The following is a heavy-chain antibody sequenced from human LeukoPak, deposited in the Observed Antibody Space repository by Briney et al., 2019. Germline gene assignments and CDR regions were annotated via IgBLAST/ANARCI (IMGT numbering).Heavy chain of an antibody. D-gene: IGHD4-17*01. CDR1: GGTFSSYA. Sequence: SVKVSCKASGGTFSSYAISWVRQAPGQGREWMGGIIPIFGTANYAQKFQGRVTITADESTSTAYMELSSLRSEDTAVDYCARAAVYGDYHGGFDYWGQGTLVTVSS. J-gene: IGHJ4*02. CDR3: ARAAVYGDYHGGFDY. CDR2: IIPIFGTA. V-gene: IGHV1-69*13.